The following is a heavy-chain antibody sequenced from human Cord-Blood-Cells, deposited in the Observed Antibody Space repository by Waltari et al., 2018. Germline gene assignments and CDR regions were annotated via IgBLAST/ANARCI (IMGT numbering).Heavy chain of an antibody. CDR3: ARGLSYSSGSFDY. Sequence: QVQLVQSGAAVKKPGSSVKVSCKASGVTFISYATRSVRQAPGQGLEWLGGIIPIFGTANYAQKFQGRVTITADKSTSTAYMELSSLRFEDTAVYYCARGLSYSSGSFDYWGQGTLVTVSS. CDR1: GVTFISYA. D-gene: IGHD3-10*01. J-gene: IGHJ4*02. CDR2: IIPIFGTA. V-gene: IGHV1-69*06.